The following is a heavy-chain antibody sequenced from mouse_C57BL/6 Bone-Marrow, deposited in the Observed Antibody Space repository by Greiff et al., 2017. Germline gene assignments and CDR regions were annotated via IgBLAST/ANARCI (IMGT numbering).Heavy chain of an antibody. CDR1: GYTFTSYW. J-gene: IGHJ4*01. V-gene: IGHV1-64*01. Sequence: VQLQQSGAELVKPGASVKLSCKASGYTFTSYWMHWVKQRPGQGLEWIGMIHPNSGSTNYNEKFKSKATLTVDKSSSTAYMQLSSLTSEDSAVYYCASYGYDDAMDYWGQGTSVTVSS. CDR2: IHPNSGST. CDR3: ASYGYDDAMDY. D-gene: IGHD2-2*01.